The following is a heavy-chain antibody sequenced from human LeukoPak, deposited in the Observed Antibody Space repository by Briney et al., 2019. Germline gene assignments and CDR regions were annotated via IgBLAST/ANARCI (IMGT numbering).Heavy chain of an antibody. V-gene: IGHV1-18*01. CDR1: GYTFTSYG. CDR3: ARVLVASPNGEGGAFDI. D-gene: IGHD5-12*01. J-gene: IGHJ3*02. Sequence: GASVKVSCKASGYTFTSYGISWVGQAPGQGLEGMGWINIYNGNTNYAQKLQGRVTMTTNTSTSTAYMELRSLGSDDTAVYYCARVLVASPNGEGGAFDIWGQGTLVSVSS. CDR2: INIYNGNT.